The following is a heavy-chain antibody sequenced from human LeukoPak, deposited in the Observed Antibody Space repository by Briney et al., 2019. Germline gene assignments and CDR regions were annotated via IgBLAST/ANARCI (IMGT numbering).Heavy chain of an antibody. D-gene: IGHD3-22*01. CDR1: GFTFSSYS. J-gene: IGHJ3*02. CDR3: AKGIVVVITDDAFDI. Sequence: GGSLRLSCAASGFTFSSYSMNWVRQAPGKGLEGGSSISSSSSYIYYADSVKGRFTISRDNAKNSLYLQMNSLRAEDTAVYYCAKGIVVVITDDAFDIWGQGTMATVSS. V-gene: IGHV3-21*01. CDR2: ISSSSSYI.